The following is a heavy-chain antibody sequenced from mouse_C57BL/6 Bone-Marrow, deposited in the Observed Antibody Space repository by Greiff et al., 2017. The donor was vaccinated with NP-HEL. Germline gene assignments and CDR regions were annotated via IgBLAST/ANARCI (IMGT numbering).Heavy chain of an antibody. J-gene: IGHJ1*03. D-gene: IGHD2-4*01. Sequence: QVQLKQSGAELARPGASVKLSCKASGYTFTSYGISWVKQRTGQGLEWIGEIYPRSGNTYYNEKFKGKATLTADKSSSTAYMELRSLTSEDSAVYFCARGRLRRDWYFDVWGTGTTVTVSS. CDR2: IYPRSGNT. CDR3: ARGRLRRDWYFDV. V-gene: IGHV1-81*01. CDR1: GYTFTSYG.